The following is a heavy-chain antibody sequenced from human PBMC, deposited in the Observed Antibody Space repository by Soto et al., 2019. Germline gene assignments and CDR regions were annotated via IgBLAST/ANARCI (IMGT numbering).Heavy chain of an antibody. V-gene: IGHV1-2*04. J-gene: IGHJ6*02. CDR2: INPNSGGT. CDR3: ARAAIYGDYPAYYYYGMDV. D-gene: IGHD4-17*01. CDR1: GYTFTGYY. Sequence: ASVKVSCKASGYTFTGYYMHWVRQAPGQGLEWMGWINPNSGGTNYAQKFQGWVTMTRDTSISTAYMELSRLRSDDTAVYYCARAAIYGDYPAYYYYGMDVWGQGTTVTVSS.